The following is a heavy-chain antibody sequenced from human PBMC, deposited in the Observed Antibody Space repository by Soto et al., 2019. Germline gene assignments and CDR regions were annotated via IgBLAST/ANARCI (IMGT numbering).Heavy chain of an antibody. CDR2: ISSSSSYI. D-gene: IGHD3-3*01. V-gene: IGHV3-21*01. Sequence: EVQLVESGGGLVKPGGSLRLSCAASGFTFSSYSMNWVRQAPGKGLEWVSSISSSSSYIYYADSVKGRFTISRDNAKNSLYPQMNSLRAEDTAVYYCARAYYDFWSGYYSNYYGMDVWGQGTTVTVSS. CDR3: ARAYYDFWSGYYSNYYGMDV. J-gene: IGHJ6*02. CDR1: GFTFSSYS.